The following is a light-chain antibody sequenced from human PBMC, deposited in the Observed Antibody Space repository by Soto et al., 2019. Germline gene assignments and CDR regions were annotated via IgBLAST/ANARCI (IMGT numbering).Light chain of an antibody. CDR1: LSFSRY. V-gene: IGKV1-39*01. CDR2: GAS. CDR3: QQSYSTPWT. J-gene: IGKJ1*01. Sequence: DFQLTQSPSSLSASVGHRVTITCRARLSFSRYLNWFQQKPGKAPKLLIYGASSLQSGVPPRFSGSGSGTDFTLTISSLQPDDFATYYCQQSYSTPWTFGQGTKVEIK.